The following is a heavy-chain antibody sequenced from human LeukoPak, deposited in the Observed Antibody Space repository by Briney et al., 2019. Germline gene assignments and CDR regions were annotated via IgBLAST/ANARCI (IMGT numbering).Heavy chain of an antibody. CDR3: AKDVTDDSSGSDY. D-gene: IGHD3-22*01. V-gene: IGHV3-21*04. CDR1: GFTFSSHS. Sequence: PGGSLRLSCAASGFTFSSHSMNWVRQAPGKGLEWVSSITSSSRYVYSADSVKGRFTISRDNFKNTLNLQMESLRAEDTAVYYCAKDVTDDSSGSDYWGQGTLVTVSS. CDR2: ITSSSRYV. J-gene: IGHJ4*02.